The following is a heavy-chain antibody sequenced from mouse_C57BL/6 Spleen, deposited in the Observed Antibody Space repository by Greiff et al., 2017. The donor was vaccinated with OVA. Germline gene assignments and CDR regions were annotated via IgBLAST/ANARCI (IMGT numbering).Heavy chain of an antibody. J-gene: IGHJ1*03. CDR3: ARTGDVTRYCDV. CDR1: GYTFTSYW. D-gene: IGHD2-12*01. Sequence: VHLQQPGAELVRPGASVKLSCKASGYTFTSYWMHWVKQRPGQGLEWIGNIDTADGGTNYTEKFKSKATLTVDKASSTAYMQLSSLTSEDSAVYYCARTGDVTRYCDVWGKGTTLTVSS. CDR2: IDTADGGT. V-gene: IGHV1-64*01.